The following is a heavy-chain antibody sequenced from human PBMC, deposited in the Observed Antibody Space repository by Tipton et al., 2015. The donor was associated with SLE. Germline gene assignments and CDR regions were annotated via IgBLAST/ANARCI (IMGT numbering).Heavy chain of an antibody. Sequence: LRLSYTVSGGSISSGSYYWSWIRQPAGKGLEWIGRIYTSGSTNYNPSLKSRVTISVDTSKNQFSLKLSSVTAADTAVYYCARILGVVKSYYMDVWGKGTTVTVSS. V-gene: IGHV4-61*02. D-gene: IGHD3-3*01. CDR1: GGSISSGSYY. J-gene: IGHJ6*03. CDR3: ARILGVVKSYYMDV. CDR2: IYTSGST.